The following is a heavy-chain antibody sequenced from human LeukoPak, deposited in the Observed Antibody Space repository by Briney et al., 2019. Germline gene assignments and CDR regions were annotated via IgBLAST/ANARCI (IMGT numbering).Heavy chain of an antibody. V-gene: IGHV3-48*01. CDR2: ISSTSSTI. Sequence: GGSLRLSCAASGFTLSSYWRNWVRKAPGKGLEGVSYISSTSSTIYYADSVKGRFTISRDNAKNSLYLQMNSLRAEDTTVYYCARVLLYSSSWYDYWGQGTVVTVSS. J-gene: IGHJ4*02. CDR3: ARVLLYSSSWYDY. CDR1: GFTLSSYW. D-gene: IGHD6-13*01.